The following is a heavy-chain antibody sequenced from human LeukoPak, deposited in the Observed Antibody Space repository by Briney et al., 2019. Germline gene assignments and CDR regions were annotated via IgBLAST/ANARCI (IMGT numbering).Heavy chain of an antibody. V-gene: IGHV3-9*01. J-gene: IGHJ4*02. CDR1: GFTFDDYA. CDR2: ISWNSGSI. D-gene: IGHD5-18*01. Sequence: GRSLRLSCAASGFTFDDYAMHWVRQAPGKGLEWVSGISWNSGSIGYADSVKGRFTISRDNAKNSLCLQMNSLRAEDTALYYCAKARGYSYGWYFDYWGQGTLVTVSS. CDR3: AKARGYSYGWYFDY.